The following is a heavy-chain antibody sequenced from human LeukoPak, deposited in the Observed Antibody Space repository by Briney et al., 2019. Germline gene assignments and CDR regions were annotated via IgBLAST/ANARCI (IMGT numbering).Heavy chain of an antibody. D-gene: IGHD6-13*01. V-gene: IGHV3-7*01. CDR3: AAGTRSGAFDI. CDR2: INQDGSHK. CDR1: GFTFSSHW. J-gene: IGHJ3*02. Sequence: PGGSLRLSCAASGFTFSSHWMNWVRQAPGKGLEWVANINQDGSHKYYADSVKGRFTIARDNAKNSLFLQMNSLRAEDTAVYYCAAGTRSGAFDIWGQGTMVTVSS.